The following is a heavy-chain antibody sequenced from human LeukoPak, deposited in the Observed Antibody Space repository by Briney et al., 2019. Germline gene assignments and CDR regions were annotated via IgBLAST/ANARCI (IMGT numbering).Heavy chain of an antibody. Sequence: GGSLRLSSADSGFTFSSYAMSWVRQAPGKGLEWVSLISTSGRTHYADSVQGRFTISRDNSKNTLSLHMNSLRAEDTAVYYCARGLDSSGYYHVVDSWGQGALVTVSS. J-gene: IGHJ4*02. CDR1: GFTFSSYA. D-gene: IGHD3-22*01. CDR2: ISTSGRT. V-gene: IGHV3-23*01. CDR3: ARGLDSSGYYHVVDS.